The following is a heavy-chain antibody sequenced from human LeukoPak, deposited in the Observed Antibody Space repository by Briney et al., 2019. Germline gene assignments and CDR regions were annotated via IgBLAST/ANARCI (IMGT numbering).Heavy chain of an antibody. D-gene: IGHD5-18*01. J-gene: IGHJ6*02. Sequence: PGGSLRLSCAAYGFTFSSYAMSWVRQAPGKGLEWVSAISGSGGSTYYADSVKGRFTISRDISKNTMYLQMNSLRSEDTAVYYCAKGGYTYPYYGKDVWGQGTTVTVSS. CDR2: ISGSGGST. CDR1: GFTFSSYA. CDR3: AKGGYTYPYYGKDV. V-gene: IGHV3-23*01.